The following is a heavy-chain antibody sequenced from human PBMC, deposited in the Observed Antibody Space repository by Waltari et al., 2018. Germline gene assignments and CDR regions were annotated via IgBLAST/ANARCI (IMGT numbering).Heavy chain of an antibody. CDR2: ISGSGGST. D-gene: IGHD3-16*02. J-gene: IGHJ4*02. V-gene: IGHV3-23*01. CDR3: AKVRALGELSLSYFDY. CDR1: GFTFGSYA. Sequence: EVQLLESGGGLVQPGGSRRLSCAASGFTFGSYAMRWVRQAPGKGLEWVSAISGSGGSTYYADSVKGRFTISRDNSKNTLYLQMNSLRAEDTAVYYCAKVRALGELSLSYFDYWGQGTLVTVSS.